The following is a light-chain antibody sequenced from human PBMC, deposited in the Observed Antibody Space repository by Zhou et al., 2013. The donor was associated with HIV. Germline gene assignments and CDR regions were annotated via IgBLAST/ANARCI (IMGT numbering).Light chain of an antibody. CDR1: QSISTY. Sequence: DIQMTQSPSSLSASVGDRVTITCRASQSISTYLNWYQQKPGKAPNLLIYAASSLQSGVPSRFSGSESGTEFTLTISSLQPEDFATYYCQQLNSYPITFGQGTRLEIK. V-gene: IGKV1-17*01. CDR3: QQLNSYPIT. J-gene: IGKJ5*01. CDR2: AAS.